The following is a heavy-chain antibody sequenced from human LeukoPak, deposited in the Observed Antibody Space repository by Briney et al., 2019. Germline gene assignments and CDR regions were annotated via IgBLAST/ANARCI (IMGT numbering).Heavy chain of an antibody. CDR1: GFTFSSYA. CDR3: AKDMGEDGSYFLDY. J-gene: IGHJ4*02. V-gene: IGHV3-23*01. Sequence: GGSLRLSCAASGFTFSSYAMSWVRQAPGKGLEWVSAMSGSGRSTYYADSVKGRFTISRDNSKNTVYLQMNSLRAEDTAEYYCAKDMGEDGSYFLDYWGQGTLVTVSS. CDR2: MSGSGRST. D-gene: IGHD1-26*01.